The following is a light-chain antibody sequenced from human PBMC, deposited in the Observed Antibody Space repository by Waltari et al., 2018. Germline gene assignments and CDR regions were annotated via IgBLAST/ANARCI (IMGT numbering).Light chain of an antibody. CDR2: AAS. CDR3: QQSYRAPHT. J-gene: IGKJ4*01. V-gene: IGKV1-39*01. Sequence: DIQMTQSPSSLSASVGDRVTITCRAGQSISSYLNWYQQNPGTAPKLLIYAASTLQSGVPSRFSGSGSGTDFTLTISSLQPEDFSTYYCQQSYRAPHTSGAGTKVDIK. CDR1: QSISSY.